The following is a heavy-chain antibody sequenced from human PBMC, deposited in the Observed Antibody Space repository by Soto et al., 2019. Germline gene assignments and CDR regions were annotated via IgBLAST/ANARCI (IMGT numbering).Heavy chain of an antibody. CDR1: GGTFSSYA. V-gene: IGHV1-69*13. D-gene: IGHD1-20*01. J-gene: IGHJ6*02. CDR2: IIPIFGTA. CDR3: ARGRYNWNDEPYYYYGMDV. Sequence: ASVKVSCKASGGTFSSYAISWVLQAPGQGLEWMGGIIPIFGTANYAQKFQGRVTITADESTSTAYMELSSLRSEDTAVYYCARGRYNWNDEPYYYYGMDVWGQGTTVTVSS.